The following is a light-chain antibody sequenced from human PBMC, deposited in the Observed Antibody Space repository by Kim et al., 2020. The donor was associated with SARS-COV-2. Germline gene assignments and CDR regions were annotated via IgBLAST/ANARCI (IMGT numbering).Light chain of an antibody. CDR3: AAWDDRLSGWV. Sequence: ELTQPPSASGTPGQRVTISCFGSSSNIGTNYLDWYQQLPGTAPKLLIYSNNQRPSGVPDRFSASKSGTSASLAISGLRSEDEADYYCAAWDDRLSGWVFGGGTKVTVL. CDR2: SNN. V-gene: IGLV1-47*01. CDR1: SSNIGTNY. J-gene: IGLJ3*02.